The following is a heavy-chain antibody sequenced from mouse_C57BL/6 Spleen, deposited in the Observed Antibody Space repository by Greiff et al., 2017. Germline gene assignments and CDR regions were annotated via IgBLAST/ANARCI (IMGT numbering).Heavy chain of an antibody. J-gene: IGHJ4*01. CDR1: GYTFTSYW. V-gene: IGHV1-74*01. CDR2: IHPSDSDT. D-gene: IGHD2-4*01. Sequence: QVQLKQPGAELVKPGASVKVSCKASGYTFTSYWMHWVKQRPGQGLEWIGRIHPSDSDTNYNKKFKGKATLTVDKSSSTAYMQLSSLTSEDSAVYYCASYEYDGICMDDWGQGTSVTVSS. CDR3: ASYEYDGICMDD.